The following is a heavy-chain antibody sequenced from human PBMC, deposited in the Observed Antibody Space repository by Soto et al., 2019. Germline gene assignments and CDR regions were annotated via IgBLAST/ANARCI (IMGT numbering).Heavy chain of an antibody. Sequence: QVHLVQSGAEVKKPGASVKVSCKGSGYICTTYGITWVRQAPGQGLEWMGWISAHNGNTNYAQKLQGRVTVTRDTSTSTAYMELRNLISDDTAVYYCARGRYGDYWGQGARVTVSS. J-gene: IGHJ4*02. CDR2: ISAHNGNT. D-gene: IGHD1-1*01. CDR3: ARGRYGDY. CDR1: GYICTTYG. V-gene: IGHV1-18*01.